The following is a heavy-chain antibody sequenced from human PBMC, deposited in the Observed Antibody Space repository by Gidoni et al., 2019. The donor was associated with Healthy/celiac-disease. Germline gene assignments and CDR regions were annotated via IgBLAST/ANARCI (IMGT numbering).Heavy chain of an antibody. D-gene: IGHD6-13*01. CDR1: GFTFSSYS. V-gene: IGHV3-21*01. CDR3: ARDQLGIAAAGTDY. Sequence: AASGFTFSSYSMNWVRQAPRKGLEWVSSISSSSSYIYYADSVKGRFTISRDNAKNSLYLQMNSLRAEDTAVYYCARDQLGIAAAGTDYWGQGTLVTVSS. J-gene: IGHJ4*02. CDR2: ISSSSSYI.